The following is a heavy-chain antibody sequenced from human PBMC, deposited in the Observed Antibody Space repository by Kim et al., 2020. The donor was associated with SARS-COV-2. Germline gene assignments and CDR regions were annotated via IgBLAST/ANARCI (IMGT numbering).Heavy chain of an antibody. V-gene: IGHV3-30*18. CDR2: ISYDGSNK. Sequence: GGSLRLSCAASGFTFSSYGMHWVRQAPGKGLEWVAVISYDGSNKYYADSVKGRFTISRDNSKNTLYLQMNSLRAEDTAVYYCAKDEAGYYDSSGYYHYWGQGALLTVSS. D-gene: IGHD3-22*01. CDR3: AKDEAGYYDSSGYYHY. J-gene: IGHJ4*02. CDR1: GFTFSSYG.